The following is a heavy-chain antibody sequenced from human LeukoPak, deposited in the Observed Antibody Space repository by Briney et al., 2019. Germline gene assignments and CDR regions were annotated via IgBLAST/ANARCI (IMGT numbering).Heavy chain of an antibody. CDR2: IYHSGSV. CDR1: GYSISSGYY. J-gene: IGHJ3*02. D-gene: IGHD3-22*01. CDR3: ARPVGLRITTRYDAFDI. Sequence: SETLSLTCAVSGYSISSGYYWGWIRQPPGKGLEWIGSIYHSGSVYYNPSLKSRITISVDTSKNQFSLKLRSVTASDTAVYYCARPVGLRITTRYDAFDIWGQGTMVTVS. V-gene: IGHV4-38-2*01.